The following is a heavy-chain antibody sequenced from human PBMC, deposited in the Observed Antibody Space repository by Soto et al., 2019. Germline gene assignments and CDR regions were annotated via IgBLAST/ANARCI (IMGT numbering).Heavy chain of an antibody. Sequence: SVKVSCKASGRTFSSYAISWVRQAPGQRLEWMGGINTSFGKTNYAQKFQGRVTITRDKSTSTAYMELSSLRSEDTAVYYCARGREYGGLFDYWGQGTLVTVSS. CDR3: ARGREYGGLFDY. D-gene: IGHD4-17*01. CDR1: GRTFSSYA. V-gene: IGHV1-69*05. CDR2: INTSFGKT. J-gene: IGHJ4*02.